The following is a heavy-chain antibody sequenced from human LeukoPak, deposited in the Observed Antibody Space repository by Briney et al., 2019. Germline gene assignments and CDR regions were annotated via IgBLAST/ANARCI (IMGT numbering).Heavy chain of an antibody. CDR1: GFTFGDYA. CDR2: IRSKAYGGTT. D-gene: IGHD2-21*02. Sequence: GGSLRLSCTASGFTFGDYAMSWFRQAPGKGLEWVGFIRSKAYGGTTEYAASVKGRFTISRDDSKSIAYLQMNSLKTEDTAVYYCTRDGPLVVTAMGGLTFDYWGQGTLVTVSS. CDR3: TRDGPLVVTAMGGLTFDY. V-gene: IGHV3-49*03. J-gene: IGHJ4*02.